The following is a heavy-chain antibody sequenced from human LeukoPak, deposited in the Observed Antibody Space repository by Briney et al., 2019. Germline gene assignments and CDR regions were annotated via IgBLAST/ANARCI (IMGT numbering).Heavy chain of an antibody. J-gene: IGHJ4*02. V-gene: IGHV4-39*01. Sequence: SETLSLTCTVSGGSISSSSYYWGWIRQPPGKGLEWIGSIYYSGSTYYNPSLKSRVTISVDTSKNQFSLKLSSVTAADTAVYYCARVGPMITFGGVDYWGQGTLVAVSS. CDR1: GGSISSSSYY. D-gene: IGHD3-16*01. CDR2: IYYSGST. CDR3: ARVGPMITFGGVDY.